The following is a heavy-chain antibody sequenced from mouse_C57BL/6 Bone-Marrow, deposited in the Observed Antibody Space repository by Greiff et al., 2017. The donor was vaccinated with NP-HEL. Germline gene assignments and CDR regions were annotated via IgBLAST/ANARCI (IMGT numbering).Heavy chain of an antibody. D-gene: IGHD2-5*01. CDR3: ASYSNLYFDY. CDR1: EYAFPSHD. CDR2: INSDGGST. Sequence: EVQVVESGGGLVQPGASLKLSCESNEYAFPSHDMSWVRQTPEQRLELVAAINSDGGSTYYPDTLESRVIISRDNTKKTLYLQMSSLRSEDTALYYCASYSNLYFDYWGQGTTLTVSS. J-gene: IGHJ2*01. V-gene: IGHV5-2*01.